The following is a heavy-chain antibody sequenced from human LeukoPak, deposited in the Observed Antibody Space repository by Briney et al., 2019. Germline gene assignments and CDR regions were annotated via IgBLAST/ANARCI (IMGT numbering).Heavy chain of an antibody. J-gene: IGHJ4*02. CDR1: GDSISSFY. V-gene: IGHV4-59*08. Sequence: SETLSLTCSVSGDSISSFYWNWIRQSPGRGLEWIGNIHYSGSSIYNPSLRSRVTMSIDTSKKQFFLKLRSVTAADTTVYYCVLAPNSNWFDFWGQGTLVTVSS. D-gene: IGHD2-15*01. CDR3: VLAPNSNWFDF. CDR2: IHYSGSS.